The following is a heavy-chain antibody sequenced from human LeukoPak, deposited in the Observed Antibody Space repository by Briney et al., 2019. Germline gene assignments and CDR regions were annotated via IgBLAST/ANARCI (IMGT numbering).Heavy chain of an antibody. D-gene: IGHD1-26*01. Sequence: SVKVSCKASGGTFSSYAISWVRQAPGQGLEWMGGIIPIFGTANYAQKFQGRVTITADESTSTAYMELSSLRSEDTAVYYCARDHSGEWESLSGWWFDPWGQGTLVTVSS. V-gene: IGHV1-69*13. CDR2: IIPIFGTA. CDR3: ARDHSGEWESLSGWWFDP. J-gene: IGHJ5*02. CDR1: GGTFSSYA.